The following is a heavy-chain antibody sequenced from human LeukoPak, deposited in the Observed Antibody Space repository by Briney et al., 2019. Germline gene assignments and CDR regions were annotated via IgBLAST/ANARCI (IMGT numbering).Heavy chain of an antibody. CDR3: ASPPQYCTNGVCYLDY. J-gene: IGHJ4*02. D-gene: IGHD2-8*01. Sequence: PGGSLRLSCAASGFTFSSYGMHWVRQAPGKGLEWVAFIRYDGSNKYYADSVKGRFTISRDNSKNTLYLQMNSLRAEDTAVYYCASPPQYCTNGVCYLDYWGQGTLVTVSS. V-gene: IGHV3-30*02. CDR2: IRYDGSNK. CDR1: GFTFSSYG.